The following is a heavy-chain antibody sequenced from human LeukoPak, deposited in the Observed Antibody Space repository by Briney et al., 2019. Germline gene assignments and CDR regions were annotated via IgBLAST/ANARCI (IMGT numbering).Heavy chain of an antibody. CDR2: MNPDTGDT. V-gene: IGHV1-8*01. J-gene: IGHJ4*02. D-gene: IGHD1-26*01. CDR3: TRGSLSGSSRDY. Sequence: ASVRVSCKASGYTFTGYDINWVRQATGQGLEWMGWMNPDTGDTGYAQKFQGRVTMTRNTSIDTAYMELSGLRSEDTAVYYCTRGSLSGSSRDYWGQGTLVTASS. CDR1: GYTFTGYD.